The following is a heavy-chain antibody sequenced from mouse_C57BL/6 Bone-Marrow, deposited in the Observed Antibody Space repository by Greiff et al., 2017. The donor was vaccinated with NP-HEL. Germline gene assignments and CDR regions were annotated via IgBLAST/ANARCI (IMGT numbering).Heavy chain of an antibody. V-gene: IGHV1-52*01. D-gene: IGHD2-1*01. CDR1: GYTFTSYW. CDR2: IDPSDSET. CDR3: AIKPPRDYGNYPAY. Sequence: QVQLQQSGAELVRPGSSVKLSCKASGYTFTSYWMHWVKQRPIQGLEWIGNIDPSDSETHYNQKFKDKATLTVDKSSSTAYMQLSSLTSEDSAVYYCAIKPPRDYGNYPAYWGQGTLVTVSA. J-gene: IGHJ3*01.